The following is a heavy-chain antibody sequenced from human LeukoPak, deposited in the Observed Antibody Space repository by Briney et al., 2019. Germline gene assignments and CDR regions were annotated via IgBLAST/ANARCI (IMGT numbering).Heavy chain of an antibody. V-gene: IGHV3-30*18. J-gene: IGHJ4*02. CDR2: ISYDGSNK. Sequence: PGGSLRLSCAASGFTFSSYGMHWVRQAPGKGLEWVAVISYDGSNKYYADSVKGRFTISRDNSKNTLYLQMNSLRAEDTAVYYCAKVGDGNWNSDFDYWGQGTLVTVSS. D-gene: IGHD1-7*01. CDR1: GFTFSSYG. CDR3: AKVGDGNWNSDFDY.